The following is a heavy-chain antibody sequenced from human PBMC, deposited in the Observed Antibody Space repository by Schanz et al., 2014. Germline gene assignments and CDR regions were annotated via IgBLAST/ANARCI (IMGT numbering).Heavy chain of an antibody. CDR3: AKDRGGDYEVSYYYGMDV. J-gene: IGHJ6*02. D-gene: IGHD4-17*01. CDR2: ISGSGVTT. Sequence: QLVESGGGLVQPGGSLRLSCEASGFTFSSFSMNWVRQAPGKGLEWVSVISGSGVTTYYADSVKGRFTISRDNSNNTLSLQMNSLRNEDTAVYYCAKDRGGDYEVSYYYGMDVWGQGTTVTVSS. V-gene: IGHV3-23*04. CDR1: GFTFSSFS.